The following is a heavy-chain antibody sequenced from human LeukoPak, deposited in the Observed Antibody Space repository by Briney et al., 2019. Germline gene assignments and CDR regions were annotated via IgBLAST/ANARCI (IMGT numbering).Heavy chain of an antibody. CDR3: ARDHPDIIAAAGTLGPFDY. Sequence: SVKVSCKASGGTFSSYAISWVRQAPGQGLEWMGGIIPIFGTANYAQKFQGRVTITTDESTSTAYMELSSLRSEDTAVYYCARDHPDIIAAAGTLGPFDYWGQGTLVTASS. CDR1: GGTFSSYA. D-gene: IGHD6-13*01. V-gene: IGHV1-69*05. J-gene: IGHJ4*01. CDR2: IIPIFGTA.